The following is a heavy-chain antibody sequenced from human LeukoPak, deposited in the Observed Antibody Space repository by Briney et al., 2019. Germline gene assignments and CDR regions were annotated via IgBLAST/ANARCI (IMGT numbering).Heavy chain of an antibody. Sequence: ASVKVSCKASGGTFSSYAISWVRQAPGQGLEWMGWISAYNGNTNYAQKLQGRVTMTTDTSTSTAYMELRSLRSDDTAVYYCARDRGTRLYCSSTSCYLYFDYWGQGTLVTVSS. V-gene: IGHV1-18*01. D-gene: IGHD2-2*01. CDR2: ISAYNGNT. CDR1: GGTFSSYA. CDR3: ARDRGTRLYCSSTSCYLYFDY. J-gene: IGHJ4*02.